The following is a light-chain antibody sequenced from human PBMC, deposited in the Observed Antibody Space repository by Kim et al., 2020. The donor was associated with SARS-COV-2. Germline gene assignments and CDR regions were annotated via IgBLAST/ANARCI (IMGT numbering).Light chain of an antibody. V-gene: IGLV3-1*01. CDR2: QDT. J-gene: IGLJ3*02. CDR1: KLGDKY. CDR3: QAWDSSTVV. Sequence: SYEVTQPPSVSVSPGQTASFTCSGDKLGDKYTSWYQQRPGQSPVLVIYQDTKRPSGIPERFSGSNSGNTATLTISEAQAMDEADYYCQAWDSSTVVFGGGTQLTVL.